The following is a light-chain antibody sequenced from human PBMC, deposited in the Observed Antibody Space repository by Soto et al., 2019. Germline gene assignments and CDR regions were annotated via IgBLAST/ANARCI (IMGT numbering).Light chain of an antibody. V-gene: IGKV1-33*01. Sequence: DIQMTRSPSSLSASVLDIFTITFQASQNINNYLNWYQQKPGRAPKLLIYDAPNLEAGVPSRFRGSGSGTDFTFTISRLQPEDIATYYCQQYENLPTFGQGTRLEIK. CDR1: QNINNY. CDR2: DAP. J-gene: IGKJ5*01. CDR3: QQYENLPT.